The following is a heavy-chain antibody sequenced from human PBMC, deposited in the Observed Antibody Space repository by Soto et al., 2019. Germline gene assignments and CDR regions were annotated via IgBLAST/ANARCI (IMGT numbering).Heavy chain of an antibody. CDR2: MNPNSGNT. J-gene: IGHJ5*02. CDR1: GYTFTSYD. V-gene: IGHV1-8*01. Sequence: QVKLVQSGAEVKKPGASVKVSCKASGYTFTSYDINWLRQATGQGPEWMGWMNPNSGNTGYAQKFQGRLTMTRNTSISTAYIELSSLRSEDTAVYYCERGPRVLDPPWGQGTLVTVSS. CDR3: ERGPRVLDPP.